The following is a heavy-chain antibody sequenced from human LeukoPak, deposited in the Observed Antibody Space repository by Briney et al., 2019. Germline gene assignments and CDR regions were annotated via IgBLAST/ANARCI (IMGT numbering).Heavy chain of an antibody. CDR1: SYTFTSYG. V-gene: IGHV1-18*01. CDR3: ARDSRRRYSSSWAGDYGDYSDY. Sequence: ASVKVSCKASSYTFTSYGISWVRQAPGQGLEWMGWISAYNGNTNYAQKLQGRVTMTTDTSTSTAYMELGSLRSDDTAVYYCARDSRRRYSSSWAGDYGDYSDYWGQGTLVTVSS. J-gene: IGHJ4*02. CDR2: ISAYNGNT. D-gene: IGHD6-13*01.